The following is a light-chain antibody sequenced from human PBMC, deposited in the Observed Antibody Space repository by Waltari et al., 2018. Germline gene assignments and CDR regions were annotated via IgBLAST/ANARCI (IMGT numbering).Light chain of an antibody. CDR2: DGP. Sequence: SALTQPASVSDSPGRTVTLSCTKSTSDGATFGSVSWYQHHPGQAPQLLIFDGPNRPPVVSFRFSATESPNTASLTISDLQAEDEAHYYCASYLPDGIVVFGGGTRLNVL. V-gene: IGLV2-14*01. CDR1: TSDGATFGS. J-gene: IGLJ2*01. CDR3: ASYLPDGIVV.